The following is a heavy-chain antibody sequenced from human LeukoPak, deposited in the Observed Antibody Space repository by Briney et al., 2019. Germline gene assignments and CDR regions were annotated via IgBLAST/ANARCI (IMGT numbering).Heavy chain of an antibody. V-gene: IGHV3-21*01. CDR1: GFTFSSYS. J-gene: IGHJ4*02. CDR3: ARDPLTYDY. CDR2: ISSSSSYI. Sequence: GGSLRLSCAASGFTFSSYSMNWVRQAPGKGLELVSSISSSSSYIYYADSVKGQFTISRDNAKNSLYLQMNSLRAEDTAVYYCARDPLTYDYWGQGTLVTVSS. D-gene: IGHD4/OR15-4a*01.